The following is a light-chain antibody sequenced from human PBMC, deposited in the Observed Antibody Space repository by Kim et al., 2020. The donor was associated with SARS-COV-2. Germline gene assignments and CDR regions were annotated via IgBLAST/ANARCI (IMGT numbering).Light chain of an antibody. CDR2: AAS. CDR1: QGISSY. J-gene: IGKJ4*01. V-gene: IGKV1-8*01. Sequence: AIRMTQSPSSFSASTGDRVTITCRASQGISSYLALYQQKPGKAPKLLIYAASTLQSGVPSRFSGSGSGTDFTLTISCLQSEDFATYYCQQYYSYLLTFGGGTKVDIK. CDR3: QQYYSYLLT.